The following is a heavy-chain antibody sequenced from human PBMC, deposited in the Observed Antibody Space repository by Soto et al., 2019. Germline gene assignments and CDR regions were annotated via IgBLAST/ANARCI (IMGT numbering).Heavy chain of an antibody. CDR3: AKALPSTVASPSLDC. J-gene: IGHJ4*02. CDR2: ISWNSGSI. D-gene: IGHD4-17*01. V-gene: IGHV3-9*01. CDR1: GFTFDDYA. Sequence: DVQLVESGGGLVQPGRSLRLSCAASGFTFDDYAMHWVRQAPGKGLEWVSGISWNSGSIGYADSVKGRFTISRDNAKNSLYLQMNSLRAEDTALYYCAKALPSTVASPSLDCWGQGTLVTVSS.